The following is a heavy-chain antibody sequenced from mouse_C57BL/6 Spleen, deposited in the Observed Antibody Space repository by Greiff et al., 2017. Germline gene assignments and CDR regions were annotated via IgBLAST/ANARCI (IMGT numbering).Heavy chain of an antibody. CDR3: ARQGDYEDFDV. Sequence: EVHLVESGGDLVKPGGSLKLSCAASGFTFSSYGMSWVRQTPDKRLEWVATISSGGSYTYYPDSVKGRFTISRDNAKNTLYLQMSSLKSEDTAMYYCARQGDYEDFDVWGTGTTVTVSS. D-gene: IGHD2-4*01. J-gene: IGHJ1*03. V-gene: IGHV5-6*01. CDR2: ISSGGSYT. CDR1: GFTFSSYG.